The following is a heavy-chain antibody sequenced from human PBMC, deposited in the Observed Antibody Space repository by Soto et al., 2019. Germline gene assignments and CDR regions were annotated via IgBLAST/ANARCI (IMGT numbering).Heavy chain of an antibody. V-gene: IGHV1-69*01. D-gene: IGHD6-13*01. CDR3: ARDNSSWAPWYYYYGMDV. CDR2: IIPIFGTA. Sequence: QVQLVQSGAEVKKPGSSVKVSCKASGGTFSSYAISWVRQAPGQGLEWMGGIIPIFGTANYAQKFQGRVTITADESTSTAYMELSSLRSEDTAVYYCARDNSSWAPWYYYYGMDVWGQGTTVTGSS. CDR1: GGTFSSYA. J-gene: IGHJ6*02.